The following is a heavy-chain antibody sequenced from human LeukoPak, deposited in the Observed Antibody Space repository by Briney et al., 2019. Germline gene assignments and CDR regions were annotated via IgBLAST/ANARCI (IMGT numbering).Heavy chain of an antibody. CDR3: AREASQDYFDY. CDR2: INGDGSRT. Sequence: GGSLRLSCAASGFSFSSYRMHWVRQAPGKGLVWVSRINGDGSRTYYADSVKGRFTISRDNAKNTLHVRMNGLRAEDTAVYYCAREASQDYFDYWGQGTLVTVSS. V-gene: IGHV3-74*01. CDR1: GFSFSSYR. J-gene: IGHJ4*02.